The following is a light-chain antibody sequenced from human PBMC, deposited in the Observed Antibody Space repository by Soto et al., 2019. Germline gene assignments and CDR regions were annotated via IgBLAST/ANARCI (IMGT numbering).Light chain of an antibody. Sequence: DIQMTQSPSSLSASVGDRVTITCRASQSISSYLHWYQQKPGKAPKLLIYAASRLQSGVPSRFSGSGSGTDFTLNISSLKTEDFATYSCQQSYSTPQTFGQGTKLEIK. V-gene: IGKV1-39*01. CDR1: QSISSY. J-gene: IGKJ2*01. CDR3: QQSYSTPQT. CDR2: AAS.